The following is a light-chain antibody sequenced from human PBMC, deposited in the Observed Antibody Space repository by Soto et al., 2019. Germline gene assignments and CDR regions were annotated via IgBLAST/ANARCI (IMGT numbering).Light chain of an antibody. CDR2: DVS. CDR1: SSDVGGYNY. V-gene: IGLV2-14*01. CDR3: SSYTSSSTYVV. Sequence: QSALTQAASESGSPGQSITISCTGTSSDVGGYNYVSWYQQHPGKAPKLMIYDVSNRPSGVSNRFSGSKSGNTASLTISGLQAEDEADYYCSSYTSSSTYVVFGGGTQLTVL. J-gene: IGLJ2*01.